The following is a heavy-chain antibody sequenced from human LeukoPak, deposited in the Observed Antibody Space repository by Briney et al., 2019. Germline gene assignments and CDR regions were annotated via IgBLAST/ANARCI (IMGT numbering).Heavy chain of an antibody. V-gene: IGHV4-34*01. CDR2: INHSGST. D-gene: IGHD3-10*01. J-gene: IGHJ5*02. CDR1: GGSFSGYY. CDR3: ARDHYYGSGRAGYNWFDP. Sequence: PSETLSLTCAVYGGSFSGYYWSWIRQPPGKGLEWIGEINHSGSTNYNPSLKSRVTISVDTSKNQFSLKLSSVTAADTAVYYCARDHYYGSGRAGYNWFDPWGQGTLATVSS.